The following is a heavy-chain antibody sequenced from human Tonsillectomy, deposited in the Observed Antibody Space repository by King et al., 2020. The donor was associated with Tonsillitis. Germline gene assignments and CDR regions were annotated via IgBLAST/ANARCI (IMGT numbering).Heavy chain of an antibody. J-gene: IGHJ4*02. D-gene: IGHD2-2*01. CDR2: VNHYGST. CDR1: GGAFSDYY. CDR3: ARGQFCSSPNCPYFDY. Sequence: VQLQQWGAGLLKPSETLSLTCAVYGGAFSDYYWSWIRQPPGKGLEWIGAVNHYGSTKYNPSLKRRLTFSVDTSMNQFSLKLTSVTAADTALYYCARGQFCSSPNCPYFDYWGQGNLVTVSS. V-gene: IGHV4-34*01.